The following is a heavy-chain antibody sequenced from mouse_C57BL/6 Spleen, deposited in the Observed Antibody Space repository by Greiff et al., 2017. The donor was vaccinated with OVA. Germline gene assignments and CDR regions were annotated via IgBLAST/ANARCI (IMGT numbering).Heavy chain of an antibody. CDR1: GFTFSDYY. J-gene: IGHJ3*01. Sequence: EVHLVESGGGLVQPGGSLKLSCAASGFTFSDYYMYWVRQTPEKRLEWVAYISNGGGSTYYPDTVKGRFTISRDNAKNTLYLQMSRLKSEDTAMYYCAGPVGFAYWGQGTLVTVSA. V-gene: IGHV5-12*01. CDR2: ISNGGGST. CDR3: AGPVGFAY.